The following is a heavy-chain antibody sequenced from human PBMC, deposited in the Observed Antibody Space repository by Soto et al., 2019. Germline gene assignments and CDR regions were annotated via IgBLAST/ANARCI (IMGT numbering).Heavy chain of an antibody. CDR1: GYTFTGYY. CDR2: INPNSGGT. J-gene: IGHJ5*01. CDR3: ARVRQGCSANNCYFDP. V-gene: IGHV1-2*02. Sequence: ASVKVSCKASGYTFTGYYMHWVRQAPGQGLEWMGWINPNSGGTNYAQKFQSRVTMTRDTSISTAYMELSRLRSDDTAIYYCARVRQGCSANNCYFDPWGQGTQVTVSS. D-gene: IGHD1-1*01.